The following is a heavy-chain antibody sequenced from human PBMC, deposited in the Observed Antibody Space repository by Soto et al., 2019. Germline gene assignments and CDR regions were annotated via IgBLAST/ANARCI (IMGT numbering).Heavy chain of an antibody. V-gene: IGHV1-2*02. J-gene: IGHJ4*02. CDR3: ARGDSSGWYGEVDY. CDR2: INPNSGGT. CDR1: GYTFTGYY. D-gene: IGHD6-19*01. Sequence: ASVKVSCKASGYTFTGYYMHWVRQAPGQGLEWMGWINPNSGGTNYAQKFQGRVTMTRDTSISTAYMELSRLRSDDTAVYYCARGDSSGWYGEVDYWGQGTRVTVSS.